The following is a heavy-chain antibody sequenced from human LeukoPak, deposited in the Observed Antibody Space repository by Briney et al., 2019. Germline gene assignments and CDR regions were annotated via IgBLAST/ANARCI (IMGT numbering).Heavy chain of an antibody. D-gene: IGHD1-26*01. CDR3: ARAGIVGATEPDFDY. J-gene: IGHJ4*02. CDR1: GYTFTSYY. V-gene: IGHV1-46*01. Sequence: ASVKVSCKASGYTFTSYYMHWVRQAPGQGLEWMGIINPSGGSTSYAQKFQGRVTMTRDTSISTAYMELSRLRSDDTAVYYCARAGIVGATEPDFDYWGQGTLVTVSS. CDR2: INPSGGST.